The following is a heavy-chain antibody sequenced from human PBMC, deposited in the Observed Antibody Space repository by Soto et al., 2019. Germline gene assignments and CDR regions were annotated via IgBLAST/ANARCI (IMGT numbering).Heavy chain of an antibody. Sequence: QVQLVQSGAEVKKPGSSVKVSCKASGGTFSSYAISWVRQAPGQGLEWMGGIIPIFGTANYAQKFQGRVTITADEATSTAYMELSSLRSEDTAVYYWASASKLVPGYYYYDGMDVWGQGTTVTVSS. CDR1: GGTFSSYA. CDR3: ASASKLVPGYYYYDGMDV. J-gene: IGHJ6*02. D-gene: IGHD6-6*01. V-gene: IGHV1-69*01. CDR2: IIPIFGTA.